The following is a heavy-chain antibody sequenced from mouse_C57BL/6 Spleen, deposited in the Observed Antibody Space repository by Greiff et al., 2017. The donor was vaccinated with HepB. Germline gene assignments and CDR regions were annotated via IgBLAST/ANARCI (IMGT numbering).Heavy chain of an antibody. Sequence: EVKLVESGGGLVKPGGSLKLSCAASGFTFSDYGMHWVRQAPEKGLEWVAYISSGSSTIYYADTVKGRFTIARDNAKNTLFLQMTSLRSEDTAMYYCEIYMVTTRGYYAMDYWGQGTSVTVSS. CDR3: EIYMVTTRGYYAMDY. CDR2: ISSGSSTI. J-gene: IGHJ4*01. V-gene: IGHV5-17*01. D-gene: IGHD2-2*01. CDR1: GFTFSDYG.